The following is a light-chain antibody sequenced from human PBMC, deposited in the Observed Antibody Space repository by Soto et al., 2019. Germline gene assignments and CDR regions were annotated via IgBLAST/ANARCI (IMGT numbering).Light chain of an antibody. V-gene: IGKV1-39*01. Sequence: DVQLTQSPSPLSASVGDRVSISCRASRAITNHLNWYQQKPGKAPILLVYAASTLETGVPSRFSGSGSGTHFTLTIDNLQPEDVATYFCQQNYITARTCGGGTKVDIX. CDR2: AAS. J-gene: IGKJ4*01. CDR3: QQNYITART. CDR1: RAITNH.